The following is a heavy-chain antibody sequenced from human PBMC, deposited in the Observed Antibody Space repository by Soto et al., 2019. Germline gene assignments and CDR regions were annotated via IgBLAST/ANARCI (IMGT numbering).Heavy chain of an antibody. CDR1: GGSISSYY. J-gene: IGHJ4*02. CDR3: ASYSGGSSFFDY. CDR2: IYYSGST. Sequence: SETLSLTCTVSGGSISSYYWSWIRQPPGKGLEWIGYIYYSGSTNYNPSLKSRVTISVDTSKNQFSLKLSSVTAADTAVYYCASYSGGSSFFDYWGQGTLVTVSS. V-gene: IGHV4-59*08. D-gene: IGHD2-15*01.